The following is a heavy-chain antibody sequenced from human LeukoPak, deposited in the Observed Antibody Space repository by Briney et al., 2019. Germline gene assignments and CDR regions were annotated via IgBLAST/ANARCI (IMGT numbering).Heavy chain of an antibody. Sequence: PSETLSLTCAVYGGSFSGYYWSWIRQPPGKGLEWIGEINHSGSTNYNPSLKSRVTISVDTSKNLFSLKRSSVTAADTAVYYCARGVARTYYYGSGSHSYYYMDVWGKGTTVTVSS. CDR3: ARGVARTYYYGSGSHSYYYMDV. J-gene: IGHJ6*03. CDR2: INHSGST. D-gene: IGHD3-10*01. CDR1: GGSFSGYY. V-gene: IGHV4-34*01.